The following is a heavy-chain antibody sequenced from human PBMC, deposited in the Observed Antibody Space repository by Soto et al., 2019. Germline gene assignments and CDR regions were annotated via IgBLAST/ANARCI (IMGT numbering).Heavy chain of an antibody. CDR1: GGTFSSYA. J-gene: IGHJ6*02. CDR3: ARDGSGMTTVTSNYYYYYGMDV. Sequence: GASVKVSCKASGGTFSSYAISWVRQAPGQGLEWMGGIIPIFGTANYAQKFQGRVTITADESTSTAYMELSSLRSEDTAVYYCARDGSGMTTVTSNYYYYYGMDVWGQGTTVTVSS. CDR2: IIPIFGTA. D-gene: IGHD4-17*01. V-gene: IGHV1-69*13.